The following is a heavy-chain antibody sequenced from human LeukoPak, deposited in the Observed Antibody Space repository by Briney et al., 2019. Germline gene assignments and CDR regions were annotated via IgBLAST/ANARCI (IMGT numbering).Heavy chain of an antibody. Sequence: GGSLRLSCAASGFSFSSHSMNWVRQAPGKGLEWVSSISGTGTYIYYADSLKGRFTISRDNAKNSLFLQMNSLRAEDTAVYYCARASLSEIIAAETCFDSWGQGTLVTVSS. CDR3: ARASLSEIIAAETCFDS. CDR2: ISGTGTYI. V-gene: IGHV3-21*01. D-gene: IGHD6-13*01. CDR1: GFSFSSHS. J-gene: IGHJ4*02.